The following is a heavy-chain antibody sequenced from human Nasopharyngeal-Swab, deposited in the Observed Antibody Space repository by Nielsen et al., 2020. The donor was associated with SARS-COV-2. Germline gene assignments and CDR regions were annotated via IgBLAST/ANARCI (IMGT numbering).Heavy chain of an antibody. CDR3: AKEKYCSSTSCSFLGGRYYYYYMDV. V-gene: IGHV3-43D*04. J-gene: IGHJ6*03. D-gene: IGHD2-2*01. Sequence: GGSLRLSCAASGFTFGDYAMHWVRRAPGKGLEWVSLINWDGGSTYFADSVKGRFTIFRDNSKHSLYLQMNSLRAEDTAFYYCAKEKYCSSTSCSFLGGRYYYYYMDVWGKGTTVTVSS. CDR1: GFTFGDYA. CDR2: INWDGGST.